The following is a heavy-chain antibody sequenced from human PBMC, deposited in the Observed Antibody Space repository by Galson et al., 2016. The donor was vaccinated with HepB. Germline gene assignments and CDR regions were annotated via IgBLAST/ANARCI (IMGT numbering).Heavy chain of an antibody. CDR2: IDPSDSYT. CDR3: ARHRSGGSSLPEDFDL. J-gene: IGHJ2*01. CDR1: GYNFTTYW. V-gene: IGHV5-10-1*01. D-gene: IGHD4-23*01. Sequence: QSGAEVKEPGESLRISCTGSGYNFTTYWISWVRQMPGKGLEWMGRIDPSDSYTNYSPSFQGHVTVPADKPITTAYLQWGSLKASDTAMYYCARHRSGGSSLPEDFDLWGRGTLVTVSS.